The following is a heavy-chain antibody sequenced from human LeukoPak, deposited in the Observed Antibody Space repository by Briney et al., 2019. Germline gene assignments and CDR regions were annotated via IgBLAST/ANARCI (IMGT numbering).Heavy chain of an antibody. D-gene: IGHD4-17*01. CDR2: INHSGST. Sequence: SETLSLTCAVYGGSFSGYYWSWIRQPPGKGLEWIGEINHSGSTNYNPSLKSRVTISVDTSKNQFSLKLSSVTAADTAVYYCARVGEQYGDYYFDYWGQGTLVTVSS. CDR3: ARVGEQYGDYYFDY. CDR1: GGSFSGYY. J-gene: IGHJ4*02. V-gene: IGHV4-34*01.